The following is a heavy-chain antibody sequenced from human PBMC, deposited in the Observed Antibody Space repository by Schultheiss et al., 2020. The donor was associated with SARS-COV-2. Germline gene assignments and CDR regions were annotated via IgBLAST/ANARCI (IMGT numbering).Heavy chain of an antibody. CDR3: ARVAVAGLHYYYYGMDV. Sequence: GESLKISCATSGFTFSSYGIHWVRQAPGKGLVWVSRINSDGSSTSYADSVKGRFTISRDNAKNSLYLQMNSLRDEDTAVYYCARVAVAGLHYYYYGMDVWGQGTTVTVSS. V-gene: IGHV3-74*01. D-gene: IGHD6-19*01. CDR2: INSDGSST. J-gene: IGHJ6*02. CDR1: GFTFSSYG.